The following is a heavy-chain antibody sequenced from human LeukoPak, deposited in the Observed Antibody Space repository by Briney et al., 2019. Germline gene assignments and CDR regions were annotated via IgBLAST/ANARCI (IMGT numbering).Heavy chain of an antibody. Sequence: SETLSLTCAVYGGSFSGYYWSWICQRPGKGLGWIGEINLSVSANYNPSLKSRVTISVDTSKNPFSLKLSSLTAAHTAVYYCAREGGDGAPRDWGQGTLVTVPS. CDR2: INLSVSA. CDR1: GGSFSGYY. D-gene: IGHD1-26*01. J-gene: IGHJ4*02. V-gene: IGHV4-34*01. CDR3: AREGGDGAPRD.